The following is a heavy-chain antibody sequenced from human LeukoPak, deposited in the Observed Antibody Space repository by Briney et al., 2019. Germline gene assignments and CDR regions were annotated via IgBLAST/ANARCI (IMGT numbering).Heavy chain of an antibody. CDR3: AKTRPLDSSSWSHGDY. J-gene: IGHJ4*02. CDR2: ISGSGDST. D-gene: IGHD6-13*01. V-gene: IGHV3-23*01. CDR1: GFTLRSYG. Sequence: GGSLRLSCATSGFTLRSYGMSWVRQAPGKGLEWVSAISGSGDSTYYGDSVKGRFTISRDNSKNTLYLQMNSLRAEDTAVYYCAKTRPLDSSSWSHGDYWGQGTLVTVSS.